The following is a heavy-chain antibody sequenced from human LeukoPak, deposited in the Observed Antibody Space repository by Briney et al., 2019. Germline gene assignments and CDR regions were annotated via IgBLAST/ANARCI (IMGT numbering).Heavy chain of an antibody. D-gene: IGHD1-26*01. CDR1: GFTFSSYG. V-gene: IGHV3-33*01. Sequence: GGSLRLSCAASGFTFSSYGMHWVRQAPGKGLEWVAVIWYDGSNKYYADSVKGRFTISRDNSKNTLYPQMNSLRAEDTAVYYCARMGATRFYYFDYWGQGTLVTVSS. CDR3: ARMGATRFYYFDY. CDR2: IWYDGSNK. J-gene: IGHJ4*02.